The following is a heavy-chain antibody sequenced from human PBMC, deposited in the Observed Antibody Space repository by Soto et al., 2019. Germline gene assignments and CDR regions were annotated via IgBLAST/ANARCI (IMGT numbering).Heavy chain of an antibody. D-gene: IGHD3-22*01. Sequence: DSVQVSCKASGYTFTSAAMHWLRQAPGHRPEWMGWINAGNGNTKYSQNFQGRVTITRDTSASTVYMEMSSLRSEDTAVYFCARVTDYEDTIGYSREYFQHWGQGTPVTVSS. CDR2: INAGNGNT. V-gene: IGHV1-3*01. CDR3: ARVTDYEDTIGYSREYFQH. J-gene: IGHJ1*01. CDR1: GYTFTSAA.